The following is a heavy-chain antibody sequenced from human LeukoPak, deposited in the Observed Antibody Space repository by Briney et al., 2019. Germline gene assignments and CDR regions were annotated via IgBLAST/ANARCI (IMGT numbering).Heavy chain of an antibody. V-gene: IGHV1-18*01. D-gene: IGHD1-20*01. CDR1: GYTFTSYG. J-gene: IGHJ6*03. CDR2: ISGSNGNT. CDR3: AGGTISGNDYYYMDV. Sequence: ASVKVSCKASGYTFTSYGINWVRQAPGQGLEWMGWISGSNGNTKYSQKIQGRVTLTTDTSTRTAYMELRSLRSDDTAVYYCAGGTISGNDYYYMDVWGKGAKVTVSS.